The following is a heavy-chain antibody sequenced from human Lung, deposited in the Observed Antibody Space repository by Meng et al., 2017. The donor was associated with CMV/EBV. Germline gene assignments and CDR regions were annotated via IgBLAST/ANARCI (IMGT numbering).Heavy chain of an antibody. CDR3: ARGGIAARTFDY. D-gene: IGHD6-6*01. CDR1: GGSFSGYY. V-gene: IGHV4-34*01. J-gene: IGHJ4*02. Sequence: CAVYGGSFSGYYWSWIRQPPGKGLEWIGEINHSGSTNYNPSLKSRVTISVDTSKNQFSLKLSSVTAADTAVYYCARGGIAARTFDYWGQGTLVTGSS. CDR2: INHSGST.